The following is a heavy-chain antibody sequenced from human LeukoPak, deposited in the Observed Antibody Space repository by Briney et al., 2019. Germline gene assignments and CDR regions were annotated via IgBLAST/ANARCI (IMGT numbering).Heavy chain of an antibody. CDR2: IHYSGST. CDR3: AGVSGYCSGGSCYYGTIDY. V-gene: IGHV4-31*03. CDR1: GGSISSGGYY. J-gene: IGHJ4*02. D-gene: IGHD2-15*01. Sequence: SETLSLTCTVSGGSISSGGYYWSWIRQHPGKGLEWIGYIHYSGSTYYNPALKSRVTISVDTSKNQFSLKLSSVTAADTAVYYCAGVSGYCSGGSCYYGTIDYWGQGTLVTVSS.